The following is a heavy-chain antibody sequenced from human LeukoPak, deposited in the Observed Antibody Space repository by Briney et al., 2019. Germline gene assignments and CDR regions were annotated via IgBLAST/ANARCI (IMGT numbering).Heavy chain of an antibody. CDR1: GYTFTSYD. V-gene: IGHV1-8*01. D-gene: IGHD7-27*01. Sequence: ASVKVSCKASGYTFTSYDINWVRQAPGQGFEWMGWMSPSTGNTDYAQKFQGRVTMTRYTSVSTAYMELSSLRSEDTAVYYCVGGAPNWGFDFWGQGTLVTVSS. CDR2: MSPSTGNT. J-gene: IGHJ4*02. CDR3: VGGAPNWGFDF.